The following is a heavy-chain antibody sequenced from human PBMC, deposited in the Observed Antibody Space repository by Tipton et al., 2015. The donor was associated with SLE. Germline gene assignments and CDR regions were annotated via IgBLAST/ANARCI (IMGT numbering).Heavy chain of an antibody. CDR3: ARAHWAFDI. D-gene: IGHD1-1*01. V-gene: IGHV4-59*01. CDR2: VYYSGFA. Sequence: TLSLTCTVSGASIRNYHWSWIRQPPGKGLEWIGYVYYSGFANYNPSLKSRVSMSVDTSKNQFSLRLTSVTAADTAVYYCARAHWAFDIWGQGTMVTVSS. J-gene: IGHJ3*02. CDR1: GASIRNYH.